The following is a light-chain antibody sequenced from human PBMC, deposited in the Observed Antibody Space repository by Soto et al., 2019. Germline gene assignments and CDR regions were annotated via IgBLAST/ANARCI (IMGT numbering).Light chain of an antibody. J-gene: IGKJ5*01. CDR2: DAS. Sequence: DIQITLSPSTLSASVGDRATITRRASQSISSWLAWYQQKPGKAPKLLIYDASSLETGVPSRFSGSGSGAEFTLTISSLQPEDFATYYCQQLNSSPPITFGQGTRLEIK. V-gene: IGKV1-5*01. CDR3: QQLNSSPPIT. CDR1: QSISSW.